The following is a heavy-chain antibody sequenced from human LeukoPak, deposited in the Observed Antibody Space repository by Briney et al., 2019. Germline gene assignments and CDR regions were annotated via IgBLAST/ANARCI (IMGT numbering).Heavy chain of an antibody. V-gene: IGHV4-4*07. D-gene: IGHD6-13*01. Sequence: SETLSLTCTVSGGSISSYFWSWIRQPAGKGLEWIGRIYSSGSTTYNPSLKSRVTMSVDTSKNQFSLKMSSVTAADTAVYYCARGIAIAPERAFDMWGQGTMVTVSS. J-gene: IGHJ3*02. CDR3: ARGIAIAPERAFDM. CDR2: IYSSGST. CDR1: GGSISSYF.